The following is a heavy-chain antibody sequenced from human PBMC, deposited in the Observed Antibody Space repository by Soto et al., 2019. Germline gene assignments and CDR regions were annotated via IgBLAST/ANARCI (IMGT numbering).Heavy chain of an antibody. Sequence: QVQLVESGGGVVQPGRSLRLSCAASGFTFSSYVMHWVRQAPGKGLEWVAVISYDGSNKFYADSVKGRFTISRDNSKNTLYLQMNSLRVEDTAVYYFARERHGNTFDYWGQGTLVTVSS. J-gene: IGHJ4*02. CDR1: GFTFSSYV. CDR3: ARERHGNTFDY. V-gene: IGHV3-30-3*01. CDR2: ISYDGSNK.